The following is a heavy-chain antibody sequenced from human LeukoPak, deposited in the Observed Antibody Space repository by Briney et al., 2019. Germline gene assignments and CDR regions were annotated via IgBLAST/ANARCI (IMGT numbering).Heavy chain of an antibody. CDR1: GFTFSSYA. D-gene: IGHD2/OR15-2a*01. Sequence: GGSLRLSCAVSGFTFSSYAMSWVRQAPGKGLVWVSHINSDGSWTSYADSVKGRFTISKDNAKNTVYLQMNNLRAEDTAVYYCVSFYEAYWGRGTLVTVSS. CDR3: VSFYEAY. CDR2: INSDGSWT. V-gene: IGHV3-74*01. J-gene: IGHJ4*02.